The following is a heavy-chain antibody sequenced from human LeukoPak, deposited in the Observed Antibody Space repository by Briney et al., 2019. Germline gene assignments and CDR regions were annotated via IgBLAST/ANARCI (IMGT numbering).Heavy chain of an antibody. V-gene: IGHV5-51*01. CDR3: ARWSDSSGINFDY. CDR2: IYPGDSDT. CDR1: GYSFTSYW. J-gene: IGHJ4*02. D-gene: IGHD3-22*01. Sequence: KDGESLKISCKGSGYSFTSYWIGWVRQMPGKGLEWMGIIYPGDSDTRYSPSFQGQVTISADKSISTAYLQWSSLKASDTAMYYCARWSDSSGINFDYWGQGTLVTVSS.